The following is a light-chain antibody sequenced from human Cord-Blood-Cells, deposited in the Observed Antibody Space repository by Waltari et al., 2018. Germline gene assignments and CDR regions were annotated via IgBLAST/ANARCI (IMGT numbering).Light chain of an antibody. CDR2: DAS. V-gene: IGKV3-11*01. CDR3: QQRSNWPPALT. J-gene: IGKJ4*01. Sequence: EIVLTQSPATLSLSPGERATLSCRASQRVRSYLAWYPQKPGQAPRRLIYDASNRATGIPARFSGSGSGTDFTLTIGSLEPEDFAVYYCQQRSNWPPALTFGGGTKVEIK. CDR1: QRVRSY.